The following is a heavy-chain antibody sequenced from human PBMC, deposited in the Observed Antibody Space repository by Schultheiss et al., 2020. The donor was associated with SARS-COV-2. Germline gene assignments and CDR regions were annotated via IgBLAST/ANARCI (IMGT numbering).Heavy chain of an antibody. J-gene: IGHJ6*03. V-gene: IGHV3-30*18. CDR3: AKHYCSSTSCYAEGNYYYYMEV. CDR2: ISYEGSSK. CDR1: GFTFRNYW. Sequence: GGSLRLSCAASGFTFRNYWMSWVRQAPGKGLQWVAVISYEGSSKHYADSVKGRFTISRDNSKNTLYLQINSLRAEDTAVYYCAKHYCSSTSCYAEGNYYYYMEVWGKGTTVTVSS. D-gene: IGHD2-2*01.